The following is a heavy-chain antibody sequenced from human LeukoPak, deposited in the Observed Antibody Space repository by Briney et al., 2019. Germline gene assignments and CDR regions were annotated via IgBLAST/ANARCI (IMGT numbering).Heavy chain of an antibody. CDR2: IHYSGST. CDR3: ARRVWATTISRDAFDI. J-gene: IGHJ3*02. V-gene: IGHV4-61*05. CDR1: GGSISSSSSY. D-gene: IGHD1-26*01. Sequence: SETLSLTCSVSGGSISSSSSYWGWIRQPPGKGLEWIGHIHYSGSTNYNPSLKSRVAISVDTSKNQFSLKLSSVTAADTAVYYCARRVWATTISRDAFDIWGQGTMVTVSS.